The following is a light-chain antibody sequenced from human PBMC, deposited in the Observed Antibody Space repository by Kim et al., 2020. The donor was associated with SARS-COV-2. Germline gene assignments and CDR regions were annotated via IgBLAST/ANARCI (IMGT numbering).Light chain of an antibody. CDR2: GSS. CDR1: QSVSSNY. J-gene: IGKJ4*01. V-gene: IGKV3D-20*01. Sequence: SPGERATRSCEARQSVSSNYLAWYQQKPGLAPRLLIYGSSTRATGIPDRFSGSGSGTDFTLTISRLEPEDFAVYYCQQYGSSPLTFGGGTKVDIK. CDR3: QQYGSSPLT.